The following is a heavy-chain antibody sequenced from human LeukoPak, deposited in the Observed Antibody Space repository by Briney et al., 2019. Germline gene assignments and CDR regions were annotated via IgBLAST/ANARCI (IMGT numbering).Heavy chain of an antibody. D-gene: IGHD1-26*01. J-gene: IGHJ4*02. CDR1: GYTFTSYG. CDR2: ISAYNGNT. Sequence: ASVKVSCKASGYTFTSYGISWVRQAPGQGLEWMGWISAYNGNTNYAQKLQGRVTMTTDTSTSTAYMELRSLRSDDTAAYYCARVGSTLYSPDHDYWGQGTLVTVSS. V-gene: IGHV1-18*01. CDR3: ARVGSTLYSPDHDY.